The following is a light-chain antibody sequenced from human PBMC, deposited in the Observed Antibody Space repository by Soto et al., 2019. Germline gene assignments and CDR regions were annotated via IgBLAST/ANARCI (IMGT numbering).Light chain of an antibody. CDR3: QQYNNWPIT. CDR1: QSVSSN. Sequence: EIGMTQSTATLSVSPGERATLACRASQSVSSNLAWYQQKPGQAPRLLIYGASTRATGIPARFSGSGSGTEFTLTISSLQSEDFAVYYCQQYNNWPITFGQGTLLEV. CDR2: GAS. V-gene: IGKV3-15*01. J-gene: IGKJ5*01.